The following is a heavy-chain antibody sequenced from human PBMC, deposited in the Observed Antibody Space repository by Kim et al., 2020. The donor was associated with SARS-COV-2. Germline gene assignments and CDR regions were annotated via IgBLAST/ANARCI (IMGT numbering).Heavy chain of an antibody. CDR1: GFTFSNYA. J-gene: IGHJ4*02. CDR2: ISDSGDNT. CDR3: AKDFYESSGYYYATY. Sequence: GGSLRLSCAASGFTFSNYAMNWVRQAPGKGLEWVSGISDSGDNTYYADSVKGRFTISRDNSKNMVFLQMNSLRVDDTAFYYCAKDFYESSGYYYATYWGQGTLVTVSS. V-gene: IGHV3-23*01. D-gene: IGHD3-22*01.